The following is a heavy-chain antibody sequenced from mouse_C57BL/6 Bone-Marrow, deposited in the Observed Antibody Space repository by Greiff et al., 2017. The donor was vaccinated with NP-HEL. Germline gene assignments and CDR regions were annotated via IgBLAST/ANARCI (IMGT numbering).Heavy chain of an antibody. CDR2: ISYDGSN. CDR3: ARMGTTVA. D-gene: IGHD1-1*01. V-gene: IGHV3-6*01. CDR1: GYSITSGYY. Sequence: DVKLQESGPGLVKPSQSLSLTCSVTGYSITSGYYWNWIRQFPGNKLEWMGYISYDGSNNYNPSLKNRISITRDTSKNQFFLKLNSVTTEDTATYYCARMGTTVAWGQGTTLTVSS. J-gene: IGHJ2*01.